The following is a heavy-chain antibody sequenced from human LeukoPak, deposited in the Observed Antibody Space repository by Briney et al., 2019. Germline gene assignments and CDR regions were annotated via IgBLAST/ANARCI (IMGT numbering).Heavy chain of an antibody. CDR3: AREEIAAAGTSPYYYYGMDV. J-gene: IGHJ6*02. Sequence: GGSLRLSCAASGFTFSSYWMHWVRQAPGKGLVWVSRINSDGSSTSYADSVKGRFTISRDNAKNTLYLQMNSLRAEDTAVYYCAREEIAAAGTSPYYYYGMDVWGQGTTVTVSS. D-gene: IGHD6-13*01. CDR2: INSDGSST. V-gene: IGHV3-74*01. CDR1: GFTFSSYW.